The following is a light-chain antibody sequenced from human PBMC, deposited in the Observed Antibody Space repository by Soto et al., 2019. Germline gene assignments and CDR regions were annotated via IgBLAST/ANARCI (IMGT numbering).Light chain of an antibody. V-gene: IGKV1-39*01. Sequence: DIRMTQSPSSLSAYVGERVTITCRASQNIRNNLNWYQQKAGQPPKVLVYGASTLRSGVTSRFSGSGSGTDFTLTISNLQREDAATYYCQQSHNVFYSFGQGTNLEIK. CDR3: QQSHNVFYS. CDR2: GAS. J-gene: IGKJ2*03. CDR1: QNIRNN.